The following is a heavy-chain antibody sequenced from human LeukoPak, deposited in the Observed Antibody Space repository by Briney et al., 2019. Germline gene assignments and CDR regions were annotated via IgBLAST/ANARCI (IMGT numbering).Heavy chain of an antibody. CDR1: GFTFSSYS. Sequence: GGSLRLSCAASGFTFSSYSMNWVRQAPGKGLEWVSYISSSSTIYYADSVKGRFTISRDNAKNSLYLQMNSLRAEDTAVYYCARDVGDYGYSWGQGTLVTVSS. V-gene: IGHV3-48*01. J-gene: IGHJ4*02. CDR2: ISSSSTI. CDR3: ARDVGDYGYS. D-gene: IGHD4/OR15-4a*01.